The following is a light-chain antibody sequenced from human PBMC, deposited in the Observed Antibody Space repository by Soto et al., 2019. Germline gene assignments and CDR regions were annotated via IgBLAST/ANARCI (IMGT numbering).Light chain of an antibody. J-gene: IGLJ2*01. Sequence: QSALTQPASVSGSPGQSSTISCTGTSSDVGGYNYVSWYQQYPGKAPKLMIYDVSKRPSGVSNRFSGSKSGNTASLTISGLQAEDEADYYCSSYTSSSTSVVFGGGTKLTVL. CDR3: SSYTSSSTSVV. CDR2: DVS. CDR1: SSDVGGYNY. V-gene: IGLV2-14*01.